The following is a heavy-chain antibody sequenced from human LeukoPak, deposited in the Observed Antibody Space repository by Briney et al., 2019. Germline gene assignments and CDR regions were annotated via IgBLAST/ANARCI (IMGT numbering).Heavy chain of an antibody. Sequence: ASVKVSCKASGYTFTSYGISWVRQAPGQGLEWMGWISAYNGNTNYAQKLQGRVTMTTDTSTSTAYMELRSLRSDDTAVYYCARQDCTNGVCYMDYWGQGTLVTVSS. J-gene: IGHJ4*02. CDR2: ISAYNGNT. V-gene: IGHV1-18*01. CDR3: ARQDCTNGVCYMDY. D-gene: IGHD2-8*01. CDR1: GYTFTSYG.